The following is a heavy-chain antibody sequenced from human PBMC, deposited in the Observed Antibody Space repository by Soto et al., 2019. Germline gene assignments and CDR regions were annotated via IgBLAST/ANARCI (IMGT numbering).Heavy chain of an antibody. J-gene: IGHJ5*02. V-gene: IGHV6-1*01. CDR2: TYYRSRFFS. CDR1: GDSVSSYSAA. CDR3: VRDRYSSSGWFDP. D-gene: IGHD3-10*01. Sequence: PSPTLSLPCALSGDSVSSYSAAWNWIRQSPSGGLEWLGRTYYRSRFFSDYAESVKSRIIINPDTSKNQFSLQLKSVTPEDTAVYYCVRDRYSSSGWFDPWGQGTPVTVSS.